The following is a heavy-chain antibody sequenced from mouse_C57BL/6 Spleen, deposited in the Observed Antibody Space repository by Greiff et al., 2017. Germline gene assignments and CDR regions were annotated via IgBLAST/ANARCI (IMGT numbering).Heavy chain of an antibody. Sequence: VQLQESGAELVRPGASVTLSCKASGYTFTDYEMHWVTQTPVHGLEWIGAIDPETGGTAYNQKFKGKAILTADKSSSTAYMELRSLTSEDSAVYYCTRGLGRRYAMDYWGQGTSVTVSS. CDR2: IDPETGGT. CDR1: GYTFTDYE. D-gene: IGHD4-1*01. CDR3: TRGLGRRYAMDY. J-gene: IGHJ4*01. V-gene: IGHV1-15*01.